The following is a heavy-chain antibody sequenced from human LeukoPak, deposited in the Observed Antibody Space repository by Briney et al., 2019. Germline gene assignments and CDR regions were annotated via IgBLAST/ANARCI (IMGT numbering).Heavy chain of an antibody. Sequence: GRSLRLSCAASGFTFSSYAMQWVRQGPGKGLEWVAVISLDGSNKFYANSVKGRFTISRDNSKNTVYLQMNSLRAEDTAVYYCASLIAARGDFDYWGQGTLVTVSS. J-gene: IGHJ4*02. V-gene: IGHV3-30-3*01. CDR2: ISLDGSNK. CDR1: GFTFSSYA. CDR3: ASLIAARGDFDY. D-gene: IGHD6-6*01.